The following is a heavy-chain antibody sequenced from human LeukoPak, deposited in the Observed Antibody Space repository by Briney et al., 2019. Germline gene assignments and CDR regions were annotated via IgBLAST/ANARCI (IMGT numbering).Heavy chain of an antibody. Sequence: ASVKVSCKASGYTFTSYYMHWVRQAPGQGLEWMGWINAGNGNTKYSQKFQGRVTITRDTSASTAYMELSSLRSEDTAVYYCATGSGGSLDAFDIWGQGTMVTVSS. CDR2: INAGNGNT. J-gene: IGHJ3*02. CDR1: GYTFTSYY. D-gene: IGHD2-15*01. CDR3: ATGSGGSLDAFDI. V-gene: IGHV1-3*01.